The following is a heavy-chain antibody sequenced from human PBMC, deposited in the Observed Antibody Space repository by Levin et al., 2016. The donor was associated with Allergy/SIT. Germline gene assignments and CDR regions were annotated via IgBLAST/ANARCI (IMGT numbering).Heavy chain of an antibody. CDR2: ISYDGSNK. V-gene: IGHV3-30-3*01. CDR1: GFTFSSYA. Sequence: GGSLRLSCAASGFTFSSYAMHWVRQAPGKGLEWVAVISYDGSNKYYADSVKGRFTISRDNSKNTLYLQMNSLRAEDTAVYYCARGGNLGYDFWSGVDYMDVWGKGTTVTVSS. D-gene: IGHD3-3*01. J-gene: IGHJ6*03. CDR3: ARGGNLGYDFWSGVDYMDV.